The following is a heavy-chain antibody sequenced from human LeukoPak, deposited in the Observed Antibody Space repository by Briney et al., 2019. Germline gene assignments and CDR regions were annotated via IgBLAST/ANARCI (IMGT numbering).Heavy chain of an antibody. CDR1: GFTFSSCE. J-gene: IGHJ4*02. Sequence: PGGSLRLSCAASGFTFSSCEMNWVRQAPGKGLEWVSYISSSGSTIYYADSVKGRFTISRDNAKNSLYLQMNSLRAEDTAVYYCARDLGTDYGLHYFDYWGQGTLVTVSS. CDR3: ARDLGTDYGLHYFDY. D-gene: IGHD3-10*01. V-gene: IGHV3-48*03. CDR2: ISSSGSTI.